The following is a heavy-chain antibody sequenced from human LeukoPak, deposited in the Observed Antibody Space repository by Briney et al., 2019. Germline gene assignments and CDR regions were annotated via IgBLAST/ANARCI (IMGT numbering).Heavy chain of an antibody. CDR1: GFTFSSYA. Sequence: GGSLRLSCAASGFTFSSYAMNWVRQAPGKGLEWVSAISGSGGSTYYADSVKGRFTISRDNSKNMLYLQMNSLRAEDTAVYYCAKGGAYYYDNSGYFDFWGQGTLVSVSS. J-gene: IGHJ5*01. V-gene: IGHV3-23*01. CDR2: ISGSGGST. D-gene: IGHD3-22*01. CDR3: AKGGAYYYDNSGYFDF.